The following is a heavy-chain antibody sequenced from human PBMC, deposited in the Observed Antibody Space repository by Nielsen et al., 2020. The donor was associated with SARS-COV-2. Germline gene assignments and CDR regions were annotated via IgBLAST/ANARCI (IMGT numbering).Heavy chain of an antibody. CDR2: MNHSGNT. J-gene: IGHJ4*02. Sequence: SETLSLTCDVGGGSFSGYYWTWIRQPPGKGLEWIGEMNHSGNTKYNPSLKSRVTISMDTSKNQFSLRLTSVTAADTAVYYCARAFTGGNYRGRNFDYWGQGTLVTVSS. CDR1: GGSFSGYY. D-gene: IGHD2-8*02. CDR3: ARAFTGGNYRGRNFDY. V-gene: IGHV4-34*01.